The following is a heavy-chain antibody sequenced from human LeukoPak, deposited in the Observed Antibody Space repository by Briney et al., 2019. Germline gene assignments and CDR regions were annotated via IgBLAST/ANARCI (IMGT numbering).Heavy chain of an antibody. CDR3: ARWGPYCSSTSCHEGGGGDY. CDR1: GYTFTSYY. Sequence: ASVKVSCKASGYTFTSYYMHWVRQSPGQGLEWVGIINPSGGSTSYAQKFQGRVTMTRDTSTSTVYMELSSLRSEDTAVYYCARWGPYCSSTSCHEGGGGDYWGQGTLVTVSS. CDR2: INPSGGST. D-gene: IGHD2-2*01. V-gene: IGHV1-46*01. J-gene: IGHJ4*02.